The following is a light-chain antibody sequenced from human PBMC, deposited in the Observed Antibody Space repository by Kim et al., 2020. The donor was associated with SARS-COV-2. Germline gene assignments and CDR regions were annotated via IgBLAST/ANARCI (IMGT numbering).Light chain of an antibody. CDR3: QAWDSSTHNYV. J-gene: IGLJ1*01. Sequence: TASITCSGYNLGDKVVSWYQRKPGQSPVVVISQDNQRPSGIPERFSGSNSGNTATLTISGTQAMDEADYYCQAWDSSTHNYVFGAGTKVTVL. CDR1: NLGDKV. V-gene: IGLV3-1*01. CDR2: QDN.